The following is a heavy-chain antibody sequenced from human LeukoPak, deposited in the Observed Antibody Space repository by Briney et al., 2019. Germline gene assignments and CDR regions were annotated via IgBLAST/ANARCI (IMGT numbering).Heavy chain of an antibody. J-gene: IGHJ5*02. Sequence: SETLSLTCTVSGASISSNYWSWIRQAPGKGLEWIGYIYYTGGTNYNPSLKSRLTISVETSKNRFSLRLSSVTSADTAVYYCARRRGGSYYGAWFDPWGQGTLVTVSS. V-gene: IGHV4-59*08. CDR1: GASISSNY. CDR2: IYYTGGT. D-gene: IGHD1-26*01. CDR3: ARRRGGSYYGAWFDP.